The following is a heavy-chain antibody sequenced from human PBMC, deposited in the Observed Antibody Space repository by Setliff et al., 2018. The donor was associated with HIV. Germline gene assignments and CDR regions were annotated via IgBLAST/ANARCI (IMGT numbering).Heavy chain of an antibody. V-gene: IGHV3-30*03. J-gene: IGHJ3*01. Sequence: PGGSLRLSCAASGFTFSSAWMGWVRQAPAKGLEWVAVISYDGSYKYYADSGKGRFTISRDNSKNTLYVQMNSLRADDTAVYYCARDIPPEYPGFDLWGQGTVVTVSS. CDR2: ISYDGSYK. CDR3: ARDIPPEYPGFDL. CDR1: GFTFSSAW. D-gene: IGHD6-6*01.